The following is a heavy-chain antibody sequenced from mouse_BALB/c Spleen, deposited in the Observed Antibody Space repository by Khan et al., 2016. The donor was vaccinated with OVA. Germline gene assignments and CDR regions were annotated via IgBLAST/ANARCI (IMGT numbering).Heavy chain of an antibody. CDR3: ARGGTAYYRNDGGAMEY. Sequence: QIQLVQSGPELKKPGETVRISCKASGYTFTTAGMQWVQKMPGKGLKWIGWINTHSGVPKYAEDFKGRFACSLETSASTAYLQITNLKIEDTATYFCARGGTAYYRNDGGAMEYWGQGTSVTVSS. CDR1: GYTFTTAG. D-gene: IGHD2-14*01. J-gene: IGHJ4*01. V-gene: IGHV9-4*02. CDR2: INTHSGVP.